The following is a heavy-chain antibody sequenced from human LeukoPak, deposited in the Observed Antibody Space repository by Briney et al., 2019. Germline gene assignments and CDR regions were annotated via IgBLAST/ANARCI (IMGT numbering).Heavy chain of an antibody. CDR3: AKDRSQVVVVNFDY. CDR1: GFTFSSYG. Sequence: GGSLRLSCAASGFTFSSYGMHWVRQAPGKGLEWVAFIRYDGSNKYYADSVKGRFTISRDNSKNTLYLQMNSLRAEDTAVYYCAKDRSQVVVVNFDYWGQGTLVTVSS. V-gene: IGHV3-30*02. CDR2: IRYDGSNK. D-gene: IGHD3-22*01. J-gene: IGHJ4*02.